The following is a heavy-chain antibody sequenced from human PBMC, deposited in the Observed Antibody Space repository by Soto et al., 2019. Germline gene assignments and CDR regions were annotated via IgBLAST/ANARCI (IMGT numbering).Heavy chain of an antibody. CDR3: ATSYDTGFDP. CDR1: GYKFSTYA. D-gene: IGHD3-9*01. V-gene: IGHV1-18*01. CDR2: ITPNSGDT. Sequence: QLQLTQSGGEARNPGASVRVSCAASGYKFSTYAISWLRQAPGQGLGWMGLITPNSGDTNYAQKFQGRLILTTDIPSSTAYMELTSLRYDDTAVYYCATSYDTGFDPWGQGTLVSVS. J-gene: IGHJ5*02.